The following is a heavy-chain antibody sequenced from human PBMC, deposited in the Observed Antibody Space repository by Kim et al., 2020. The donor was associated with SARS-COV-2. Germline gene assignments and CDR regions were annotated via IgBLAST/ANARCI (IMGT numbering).Heavy chain of an antibody. D-gene: IGHD3-16*01. Sequence: SETLSLTCTVSGGSISSGSYYWSWIRQPAGKGLEWIGRIYTSGSTNYNPSLKSRVTISVDTSKNQFSLKLSSVTAADTAVYYCAREGEMATIRGPWPNDAFDIWGQGTMVTVSS. CDR3: AREGEMATIRGPWPNDAFDI. V-gene: IGHV4-61*02. CDR2: IYTSGST. J-gene: IGHJ3*02. CDR1: GGSISSGSYY.